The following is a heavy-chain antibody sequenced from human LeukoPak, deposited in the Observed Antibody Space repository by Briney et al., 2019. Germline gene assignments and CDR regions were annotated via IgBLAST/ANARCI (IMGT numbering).Heavy chain of an antibody. Sequence: PGESLRLSCTASAFAFSNHAMSWVRQAPGKGLEWVSSISISGGTTYYADSVKGRFTISRDNSKNTLYLQMNSLRAEDTAVYYCAKEQAVVPAAINYWGQGTLVTVSS. CDR3: AKEQAVVPAAINY. D-gene: IGHD2-2*01. J-gene: IGHJ4*02. CDR2: ISISGGTT. V-gene: IGHV3-23*01. CDR1: AFAFSNHA.